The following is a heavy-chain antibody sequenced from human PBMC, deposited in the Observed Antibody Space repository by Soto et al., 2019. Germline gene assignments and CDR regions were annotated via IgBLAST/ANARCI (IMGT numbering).Heavy chain of an antibody. CDR3: AKPMGGTVWGSHS. J-gene: IGHJ4*02. CDR1: GFTFSSYS. Sequence: GGSLRLSCAASGFTFSSYSMNWVRQAPGKGLEWVSSISSSSSYIYYADSVKGRFTISRDNAKNSLYLQMNSLRAEDTAVYYFAKPMGGTVWGSHSGGKGPLVT. D-gene: IGHD3-16*01. V-gene: IGHV3-21*01. CDR2: ISSSSSYI.